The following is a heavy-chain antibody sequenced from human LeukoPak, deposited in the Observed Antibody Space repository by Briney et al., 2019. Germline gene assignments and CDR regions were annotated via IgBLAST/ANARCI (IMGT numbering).Heavy chain of an antibody. CDR2: INHSGST. CDR3: AREGRYFDWSTPHYYYYYMDV. V-gene: IGHV4-34*01. D-gene: IGHD3-9*01. J-gene: IGHJ6*03. CDR1: GGSFSGYY. Sequence: SETLSLTCAVYGGSFSGYYWSWIRQPPGKGLEWIGEINHSGSTNYNPSLKNRVTISVDTSKNQFSLKLSSVTAADTAVYYCAREGRYFDWSTPHYYYYYMDVWGKGTTVTVSS.